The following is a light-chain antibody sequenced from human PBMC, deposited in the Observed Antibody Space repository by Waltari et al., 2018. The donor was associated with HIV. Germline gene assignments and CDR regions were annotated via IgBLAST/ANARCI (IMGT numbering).Light chain of an antibody. J-gene: IGLJ2*01. Sequence: QSALTQPASVSGSPGQSITISCTGMSTDIGSYDLVSWYQQHPGKAPTLMIYEVTKRPSGVSKRFSGSKAGNTASLTISGLQAEDEADEHCCSYAGGITHVLFGGGTKLTVL. V-gene: IGLV2-23*02. CDR1: STDIGSYDL. CDR3: CSYAGGITHVL. CDR2: EVT.